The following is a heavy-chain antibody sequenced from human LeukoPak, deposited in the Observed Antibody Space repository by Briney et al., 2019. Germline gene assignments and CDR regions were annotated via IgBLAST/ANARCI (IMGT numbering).Heavy chain of an antibody. J-gene: IGHJ6*02. CDR3: ARGGGGSWYGNYYYGMDV. D-gene: IGHD6-13*01. Sequence: SETLSLTCAVYGGSFSGYYWGWIRQPPGKGLEWIREINHSGSTNYNPSLKSRVTISVDTSKNQFSLKLSSVTAADTAVYYCARGGGGSWYGNYYYGMDVWGQGTTVTVSS. V-gene: IGHV4-34*01. CDR1: GGSFSGYY. CDR2: INHSGST.